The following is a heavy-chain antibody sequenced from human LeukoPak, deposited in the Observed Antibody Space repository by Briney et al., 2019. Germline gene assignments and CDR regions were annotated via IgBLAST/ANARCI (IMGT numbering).Heavy chain of an antibody. J-gene: IGHJ4*02. CDR1: GFTFSSYS. CDR3: ASGGAILTGFDY. CDR2: ISSSSSYI. Sequence: GGSLRLSCAASGFTFSSYSMNWVRQAPGKGLEWVSSISSSSSYIYYADSVKGRFTISRDNAKNSLYLQMNSLRAEGTAVYYCASGGAILTGFDYWGQGTLVTVSS. V-gene: IGHV3-21*01. D-gene: IGHD3-9*01.